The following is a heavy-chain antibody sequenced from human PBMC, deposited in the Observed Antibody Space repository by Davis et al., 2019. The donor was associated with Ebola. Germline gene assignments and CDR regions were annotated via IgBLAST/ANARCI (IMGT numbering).Heavy chain of an antibody. J-gene: IGHJ6*02. D-gene: IGHD6-19*01. CDR1: GFTFSSYW. CDR3: ARARIAVAGTRNYYYYGMDV. CDR2: ISSSSSYI. V-gene: IGHV3-21*01. Sequence: PGGSLRLSCAASGFTFSSYWMSWVRQAPGKGLEWVSSISSSSSYIYYADSVKGRFTISRDNAKNSLYLQMNSLRAEDTAVYYCARARIAVAGTRNYYYYGMDVWGQGTTVTVSS.